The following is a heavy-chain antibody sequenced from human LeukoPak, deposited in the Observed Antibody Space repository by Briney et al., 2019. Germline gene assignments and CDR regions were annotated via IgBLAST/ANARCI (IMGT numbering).Heavy chain of an antibody. V-gene: IGHV6-1*01. CDR2: TYYRSKWYN. Sequence: SQTLSLTCAISGDSVSSNSAAWNWIRQSPSRGLEWLGRTYYRSKWYNDYAVSVKSRITINPDTSRNQFSLQLNSVTPEDTAVYYCARDPSFEYQLLWGYFDYWGQGTLVTVSS. CDR3: ARDPSFEYQLLWGYFDY. CDR1: GDSVSSNSAA. D-gene: IGHD2-2*01. J-gene: IGHJ4*02.